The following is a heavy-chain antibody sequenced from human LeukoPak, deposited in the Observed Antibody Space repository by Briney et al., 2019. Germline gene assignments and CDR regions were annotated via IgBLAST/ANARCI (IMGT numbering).Heavy chain of an antibody. V-gene: IGHV5-51*01. CDR3: ARSLSQDSSSWYRSDYYYGMDV. Sequence: GESLKISCKASGYSFTSYWIGWVRQMPGKGLEWMGIIYPGDSDTRYSPSFQGQVTISADKSISTAYLQWSSLKASDTAMYYCARSLSQDSSSWYRSDYYYGMDVWGEGTTVTVSS. CDR1: GYSFTSYW. D-gene: IGHD6-13*01. J-gene: IGHJ6*04. CDR2: IYPGDSDT.